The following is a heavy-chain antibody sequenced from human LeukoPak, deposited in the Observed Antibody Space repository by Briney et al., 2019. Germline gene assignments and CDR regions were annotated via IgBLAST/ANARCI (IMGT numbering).Heavy chain of an antibody. V-gene: IGHV5-51*01. CDR1: GYIFTNXX. CDR2: XXPGDSXT. J-gene: IGHJ4*02. D-gene: IGHD2-2*01. Sequence: GESLKISCKXSGYIFTNXXXXXXXXXPXXXXXXXXXXXPGDSXTRYSPSFXGQVTISADKSLSTAYLQWSSLKASDTAIYYCARHPPFNGVPARPFDYWGPGILVTVSS. CDR3: ARHPPFNGVPARPFDY.